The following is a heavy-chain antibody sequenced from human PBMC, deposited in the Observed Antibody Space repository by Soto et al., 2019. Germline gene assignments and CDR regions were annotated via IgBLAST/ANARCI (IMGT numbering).Heavy chain of an antibody. V-gene: IGHV1-3*01. Sequence: ASVKVSCKASGYTFTSYPMHWVRQAPGQGLEWMGWINAGNGDTKYSQKFQGRVTITRDTSANTAYVELSSLRSEDTAVFYCARDWTHYDSSGPGDYWGQGTLVTVSS. CDR2: INAGNGDT. CDR1: GYTFTSYP. J-gene: IGHJ4*02. D-gene: IGHD3-22*01. CDR3: ARDWTHYDSSGPGDY.